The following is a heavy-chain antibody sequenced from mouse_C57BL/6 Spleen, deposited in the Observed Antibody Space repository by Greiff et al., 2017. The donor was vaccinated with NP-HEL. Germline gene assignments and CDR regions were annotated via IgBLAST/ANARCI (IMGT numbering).Heavy chain of an antibody. Sequence: QVQLQQSGAELVKPGASVKISCKASGYAFSSYWMNWVKQRPGKGLEWIGQIYPGDGDTNYNGKFKGKATLTADKSSSTAYMQLSSLTSEDSAVYFCARMGGSAGFPYFDYWGQGTTLTVSS. CDR2: IYPGDGDT. V-gene: IGHV1-80*01. D-gene: IGHD3-2*02. CDR3: ARMGGSAGFPYFDY. CDR1: GYAFSSYW. J-gene: IGHJ2*01.